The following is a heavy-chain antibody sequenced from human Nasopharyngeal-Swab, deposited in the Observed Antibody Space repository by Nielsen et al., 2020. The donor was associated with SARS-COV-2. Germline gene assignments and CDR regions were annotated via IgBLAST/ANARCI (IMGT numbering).Heavy chain of an antibody. Sequence: GESLKISCAASGFTFSSYGMHWVRQAPGKGLEWVAVISYDGSNKYYADSVKGRFTISRDNSNNTLSLQMTSLRAEDTAVYYCAGYSGYDYGAFDIWCQGTMVTVSS. D-gene: IGHD5-12*01. J-gene: IGHJ3*02. CDR1: GFTFSSYG. CDR2: ISYDGSNK. V-gene: IGHV3-30*03. CDR3: AGYSGYDYGAFDI.